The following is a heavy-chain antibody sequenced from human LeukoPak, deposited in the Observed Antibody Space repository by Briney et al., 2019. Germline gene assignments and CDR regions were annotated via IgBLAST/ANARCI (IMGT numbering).Heavy chain of an antibody. V-gene: IGHV1-69*13. J-gene: IGHJ4*02. D-gene: IGHD3-22*01. CDR3: ARGSVPDYYDSSGYYFDY. Sequence: SVKVSCKASGGTFSSYAISWVRQAPGQGLEWMGGIIPIFGTANYAQKFQGRVTITADESTSTAYMELSSLRSEDTAVYYCARGSVPDYYDSSGYYFDYWGQGTLVTVSS. CDR1: GGTFSSYA. CDR2: IIPIFGTA.